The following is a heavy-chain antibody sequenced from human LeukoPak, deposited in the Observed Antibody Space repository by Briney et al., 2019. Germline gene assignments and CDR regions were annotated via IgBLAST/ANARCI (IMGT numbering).Heavy chain of an antibody. V-gene: IGHV4-30-2*01. J-gene: IGHJ4*02. D-gene: IGHD2-2*01. CDR1: GGSISSGGYY. Sequence: SQTLSLTCTVSGGSISSGGYYWSWIRQPPGKGLEWIGYIYHSGSTYYNPSLKSRVTISVDRSKNQFSLKLSSVTAADTAVYYCARDCSSTSCYFRGFDYWGQGTLVTVSS. CDR2: IYHSGST. CDR3: ARDCSSTSCYFRGFDY.